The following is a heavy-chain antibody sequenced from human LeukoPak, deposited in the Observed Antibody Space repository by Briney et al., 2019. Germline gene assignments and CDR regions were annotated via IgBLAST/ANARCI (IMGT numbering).Heavy chain of an antibody. Sequence: GGSRRLSCSVSGFTFSTYVMHWVRQAPGKGLEYVSAISSNGDNTYYADSVKGRFTISRDNSKNALYLQMSSLRADDTAVYYCVRGTGYWGQGTLVTVSS. J-gene: IGHJ4*02. CDR1: GFTFSTYV. V-gene: IGHV3-64D*06. CDR3: VRGTGY. CDR2: ISSNGDNT.